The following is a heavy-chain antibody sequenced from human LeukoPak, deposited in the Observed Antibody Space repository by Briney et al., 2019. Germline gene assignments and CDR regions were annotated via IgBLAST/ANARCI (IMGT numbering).Heavy chain of an antibody. Sequence: GGSLRLSCAASGFTVSGNYMSWVRQAPGKGLEWVSVIYSGADTYYADSVKGRFTLSRHSSQNTVYLQMNSLRAEDTAVYYCARGGRTGERLLDAFDIWGRGTMVTVSS. CDR1: GFTVSGNY. V-gene: IGHV3-53*04. D-gene: IGHD7-27*01. CDR3: ARGGRTGERLLDAFDI. J-gene: IGHJ3*02. CDR2: IYSGADT.